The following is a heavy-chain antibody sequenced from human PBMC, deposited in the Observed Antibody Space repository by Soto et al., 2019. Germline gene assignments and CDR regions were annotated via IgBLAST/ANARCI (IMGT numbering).Heavy chain of an antibody. D-gene: IGHD2-15*01. CDR2: MSYDESKK. CDR3: AKDRRDGDFMHILVVDF. Sequence: GGSLRLSCATSGFRLSSYAMHWVRQAPGKGLEWVALMSYDESKKYYADSVKGRFTISRDTSKNTLVLEMNNLRVEDTAVYYCAKDRRDGDFMHILVVDFWGQGALVTVSS. J-gene: IGHJ4*02. V-gene: IGHV3-30*18. CDR1: GFRLSSYA.